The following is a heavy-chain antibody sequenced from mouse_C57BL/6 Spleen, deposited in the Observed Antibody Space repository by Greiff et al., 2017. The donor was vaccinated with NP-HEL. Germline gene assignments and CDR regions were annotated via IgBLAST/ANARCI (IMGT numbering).Heavy chain of an antibody. J-gene: IGHJ4*01. CDR2: INPYNGGT. Sequence: EVKLQESGPVLVKPGASVKMSCKASGYTFTDYYMNWVKQSPGKSLEWIGVINPYNGGTSYNQKFKGKATLTVDTSSSTVYMELNSLTSEDSAVYYCARPLLYDSYGAMDYWGQGTSVTVSS. D-gene: IGHD2-3*01. CDR3: ARPLLYDSYGAMDY. V-gene: IGHV1-19*01. CDR1: GYTFTDYY.